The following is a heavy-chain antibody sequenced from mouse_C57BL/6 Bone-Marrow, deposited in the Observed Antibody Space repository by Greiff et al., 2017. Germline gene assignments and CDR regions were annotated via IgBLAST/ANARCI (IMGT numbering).Heavy chain of an antibody. Sequence: VQRVESGGGLVKPGGSLKLSCAASGFTFSSYAMSWVRQTPEKRLEWVATISDGGSYTYSPDNVKGRFTISRDNAKNNLYLQMSHLKSEDTAMYYCARDPRWLLLDYWGQGTTLTVSS. CDR1: GFTFSSYA. CDR3: ARDPRWLLLDY. D-gene: IGHD2-3*01. J-gene: IGHJ2*01. CDR2: ISDGGSYT. V-gene: IGHV5-4*01.